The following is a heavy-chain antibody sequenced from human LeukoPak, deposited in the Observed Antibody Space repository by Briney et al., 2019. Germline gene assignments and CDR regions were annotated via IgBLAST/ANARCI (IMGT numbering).Heavy chain of an antibody. Sequence: PGESLRLSCAASGFTFSDYYMSWIRQAPGKGLEWVSYISSSGTTINYADSVKDRFTISRDNAKNSLYLQMNSLRAEDTAVYYCAKGHTFTARWGQGTLVTVSS. CDR3: AKGHTFTAR. CDR1: GFTFSDYY. D-gene: IGHD2/OR15-2a*01. CDR2: ISSSGTTI. J-gene: IGHJ4*02. V-gene: IGHV3-11*01.